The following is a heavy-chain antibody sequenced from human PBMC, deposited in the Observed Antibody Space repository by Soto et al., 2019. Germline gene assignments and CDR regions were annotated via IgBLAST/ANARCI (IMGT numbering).Heavy chain of an antibody. CDR2: ISSSGSTI. V-gene: IGHV3-48*03. CDR3: ARDGSGGYYYYGMDV. CDR1: GFTFSSYE. Sequence: PGGSLRLSCAASGFTFSSYEMNWVRQAPGKGLEWVSYISSSGSTIYYADSVKGRFTISRDNAKNSLYLQMNSLRAEDTAVYYCARDGSGGYYYYGMDVWGQGTTVTVSS. D-gene: IGHD3-10*01. J-gene: IGHJ6*02.